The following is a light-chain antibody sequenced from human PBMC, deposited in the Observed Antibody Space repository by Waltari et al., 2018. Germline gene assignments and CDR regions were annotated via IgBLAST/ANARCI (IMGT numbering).Light chain of an antibody. CDR3: QQYYSLPWA. J-gene: IGKJ1*01. CDR2: WAS. CDR1: QSVLFNFNNKNY. Sequence: IVMTQSPASLAVSLGERATFNCKSSQSVLFNFNNKNYLGWYQHKPGRPPKPLIYWASTRESGVPDRFSGSGSGTDFNLTISSLQAEDVAVYYCQQYYSLPWAFGQGTKVEIK. V-gene: IGKV4-1*01.